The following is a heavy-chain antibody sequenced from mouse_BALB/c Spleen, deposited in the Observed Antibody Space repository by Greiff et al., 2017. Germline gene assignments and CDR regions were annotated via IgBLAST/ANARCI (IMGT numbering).Heavy chain of an antibody. CDR3: ARSGRGYFDY. D-gene: IGHD1-1*02. J-gene: IGHJ2*01. CDR2: IYPGGGYT. Sequence: VQLVESGAELVRPGTSVKISCKASGYTFTNYWLGWVKQRPGHGLEWIGDIYPGGGYTNYNEKFKGKATLTADTSSSTAYMQLSSLTSEDSAVYFCARSGRGYFDYWGQGTTLTVSS. CDR1: GYTFTNYW. V-gene: IGHV1-63*02.